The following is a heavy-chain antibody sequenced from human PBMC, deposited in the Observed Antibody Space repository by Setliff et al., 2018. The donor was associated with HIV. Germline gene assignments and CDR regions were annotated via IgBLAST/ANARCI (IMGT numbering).Heavy chain of an antibody. CDR3: ARGHCSGTNCYGVDYYGMDV. V-gene: IGHV4-34*01. CDR2: INHSGGST. CDR1: GESFSGYY. D-gene: IGHD2-2*01. J-gene: IGHJ6*02. Sequence: TLSLTRAVYGESFSGYYWNWIRQPPGKGLEWIGEINHSGGSTNFNQSLKSRVTMSVGKSKNQFSLKLTSATAADTAVYSCARGHCSGTNCYGVDYYGMDVWGQGTTVTVSS.